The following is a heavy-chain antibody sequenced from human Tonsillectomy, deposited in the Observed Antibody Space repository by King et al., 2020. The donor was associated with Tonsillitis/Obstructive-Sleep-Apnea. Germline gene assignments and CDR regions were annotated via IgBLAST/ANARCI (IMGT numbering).Heavy chain of an antibody. V-gene: IGHV3-21*01. D-gene: IGHD1-14*01. CDR1: GFTFSSYS. J-gene: IGHJ4*02. CDR3: ASSRVTGAFDY. Sequence: VQLVESGGGLVKPGGSLRLSCAASGFTFSSYSMNWVRQAPGKGLEWVSSISSSSSYIYYADSEKGRFTISRDNAKNSLYLQMNSLRAEDTAVYYCASSRVTGAFDYWGQGTLVTVSS. CDR2: ISSSSSYI.